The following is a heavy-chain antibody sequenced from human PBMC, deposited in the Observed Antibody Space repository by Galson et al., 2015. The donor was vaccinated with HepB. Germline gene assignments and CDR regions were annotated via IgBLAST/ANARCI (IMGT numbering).Heavy chain of an antibody. J-gene: IGHJ5*02. Sequence: SETLSLTCTVSGGSISVYYWTWIRQPAGKGREWIGRIYNNGDIKYNPSLKSRVTMAVDTSTNPISLKLRSVTAADTAVYYCAKNNGNYYGPFDPWGQGTLVTVSS. CDR2: IYNNGDI. D-gene: IGHD1-26*01. V-gene: IGHV4-4*07. CDR3: AKNNGNYYGPFDP. CDR1: GGSISVYY.